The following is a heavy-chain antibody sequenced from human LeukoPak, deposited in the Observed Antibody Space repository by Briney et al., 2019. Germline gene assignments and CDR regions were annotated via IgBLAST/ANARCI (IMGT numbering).Heavy chain of an antibody. D-gene: IGHD1-26*01. CDR3: AKDLGRYRNNYFDY. CDR1: GFTVSNNY. V-gene: IGHV3-53*01. J-gene: IGHJ4*02. Sequence: PGGSLRLSCAASGFTVSNNYMSWVRQAPGKGLEWVSLIYAGGSTYYADSVKGRFTISRDNSKNTLYLQMNSVRAADTAVYFCAKDLGRYRNNYFDYWGQGTLVTVSS. CDR2: IYAGGST.